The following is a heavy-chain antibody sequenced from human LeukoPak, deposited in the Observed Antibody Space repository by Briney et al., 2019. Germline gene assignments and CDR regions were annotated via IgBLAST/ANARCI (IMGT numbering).Heavy chain of an antibody. J-gene: IGHJ6*03. CDR1: GFTFSSYW. CDR3: ARDPPTTAPPMDV. D-gene: IGHD4-11*01. Sequence: GGSLRLSCPASGFTFSSYWMHWVRQAPGKGLVWVSRINSDGSSTSYADSVKGRFTISKDNAKNTLYLQMNSLRAEDTAVYYCARDPPTTAPPMDVWGKGTTVTVSS. V-gene: IGHV3-74*01. CDR2: INSDGSST.